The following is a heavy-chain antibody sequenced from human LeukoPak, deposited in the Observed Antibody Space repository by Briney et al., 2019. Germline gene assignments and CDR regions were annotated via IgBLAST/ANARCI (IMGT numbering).Heavy chain of an antibody. CDR2: ISYSGST. CDR1: GGSISSSSSY. V-gene: IGHV4-39*01. CDR3: ARHASAYFFDRHGPSYYQYFMDV. D-gene: IGHD3-22*01. Sequence: SETLSLTCTVSGGSISSSSSYWGWIRQPPGKGLEWIGSISYSGSTYYNPSLKSRVTISVDTSKNQFSLKVPSLTAVDTAVYYCARHASAYFFDRHGPSYYQYFMDVWGKGTTVVVSS. J-gene: IGHJ6*03.